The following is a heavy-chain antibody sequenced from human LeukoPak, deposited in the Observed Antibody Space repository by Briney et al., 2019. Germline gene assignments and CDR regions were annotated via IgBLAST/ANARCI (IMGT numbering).Heavy chain of an antibody. J-gene: IGHJ4*02. D-gene: IGHD1-26*01. V-gene: IGHV3-74*01. Sequence: QPGGSLRLSCAASGFTFSSYWMHWVRQAPGKGLVWVSRINSGGGSTSYVDSVKGRFTISRDNAKNTLYLQMDSLRAEDTAMYYGARGTGSSYSLGYWGQGTLVTVSS. CDR2: INSGGGST. CDR3: ARGTGSSYSLGY. CDR1: GFTFSSYW.